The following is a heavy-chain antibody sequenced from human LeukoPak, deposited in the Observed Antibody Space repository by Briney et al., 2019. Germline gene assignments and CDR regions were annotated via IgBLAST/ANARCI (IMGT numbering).Heavy chain of an antibody. CDR1: GFTFSSYA. J-gene: IGHJ4*02. Sequence: GGSLRLSCAASGFTFSSYAMSWVRQAPGNGLEWVSAISGSGGDRTYYADSVQVRCTISRDNSKNTLYLQMNSLSAEDPAVYPCAKEYRRSSFFDYWGQGTLVTVSP. CDR3: AKEYRRSSFFDY. CDR2: ISGSGGDRT. D-gene: IGHD3-16*02. V-gene: IGHV3-23*01.